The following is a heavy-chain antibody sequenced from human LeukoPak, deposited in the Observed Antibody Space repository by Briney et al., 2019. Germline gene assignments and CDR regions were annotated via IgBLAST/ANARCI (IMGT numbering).Heavy chain of an antibody. CDR3: ARAGYSGVSCYST. CDR1: GYTFTGYY. J-gene: IGHJ5*02. CDR2: INPNSGGT. D-gene: IGHD2-15*01. Sequence: ASVKVSCKASGYTFTGYYMHWVRQAPGQGLEWMGWINPNSGGTNYAQKFQGRVTMTRDTSISTAYMELSRLRSDDTAVYYCARAGYSGVSCYSTWGQGTLVTVSS. V-gene: IGHV1-2*02.